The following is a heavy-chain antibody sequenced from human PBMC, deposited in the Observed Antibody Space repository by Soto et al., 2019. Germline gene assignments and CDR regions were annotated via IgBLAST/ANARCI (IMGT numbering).Heavy chain of an antibody. V-gene: IGHV3-7*05. CDR3: ARVDCSSIGCYGDYSYYGMDV. CDR1: AFTFRNYW. J-gene: IGHJ6*02. D-gene: IGHD2-2*01. CDR2: IKQDGSEE. Sequence: EVQLVESGGGLVQPGGSLRLSCAASAFTFRNYWMSWVRQAPGKGLEWVANIKQDGSEEYYVDSVKGRFTISRDNAKISLYLHSNSLRAEDTAVYYCARVDCSSIGCYGDYSYYGMDVWGQGTTVTVS.